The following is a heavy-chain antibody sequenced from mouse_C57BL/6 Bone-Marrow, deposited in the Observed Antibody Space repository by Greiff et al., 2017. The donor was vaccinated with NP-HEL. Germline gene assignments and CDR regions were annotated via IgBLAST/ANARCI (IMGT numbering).Heavy chain of an antibody. CDR2: IRNKANGYTT. Sequence: EVKLMESGGGLVQPGGSLSLSCAASGFTFTDYYMSWVRQPPGKALEWLGFIRNKANGYTTEYSASVKGRFTISRDNSQSILYLQMNALRAEDSATYYCARFPNYGNYDDYWGQGTTLTVSS. CDR1: GFTFTDYY. D-gene: IGHD2-1*01. J-gene: IGHJ2*01. CDR3: ARFPNYGNYDDY. V-gene: IGHV7-3*01.